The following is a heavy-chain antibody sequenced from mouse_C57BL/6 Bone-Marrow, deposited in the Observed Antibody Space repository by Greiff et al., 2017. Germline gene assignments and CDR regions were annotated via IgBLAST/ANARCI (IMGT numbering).Heavy chain of an antibody. D-gene: IGHD1-1*01. Sequence: QVQLQQSGAELVRPGASVTLSCKASGYTFTDYEMHWVKQTPVHGLEWIGAIDPETGGTAYNQKFKGKAILTADKSSSTAYMELRSLTSEYSAVYYCTNYYGISPAWFAYWGQGTLVTVSA. CDR2: IDPETGGT. CDR1: GYTFTDYE. V-gene: IGHV1-15*01. J-gene: IGHJ3*01. CDR3: TNYYGISPAWFAY.